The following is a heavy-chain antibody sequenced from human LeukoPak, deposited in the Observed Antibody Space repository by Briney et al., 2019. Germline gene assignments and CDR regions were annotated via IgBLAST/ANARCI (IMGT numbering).Heavy chain of an antibody. V-gene: IGHV4-59*01. CDR1: GGSISSYY. D-gene: IGHD2-2*01. CDR2: IYYSGST. CDR3: ARLQLRHCSRTSCANEFDY. J-gene: IGHJ4*02. Sequence: SETLSLTCTVSGGSISSYYWSWIRQPPGKGLEWMGYIYYSGSTNYKSSLKRRVTISVDTSKTQYSLKLRSVTAADTAVYYCARLQLRHCSRTSCANEFDYWGQGTLVTVSS.